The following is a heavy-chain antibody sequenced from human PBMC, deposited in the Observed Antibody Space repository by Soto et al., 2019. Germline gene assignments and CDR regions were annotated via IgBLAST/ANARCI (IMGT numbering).Heavy chain of an antibody. CDR3: ARFRRNYFDY. CDR1: GDSMSGFY. CDR2: INYVGRTS. Sequence: SETLSLTCTVSGDSMSGFYWSWIRQTPGKGLEWIGYINYVGRTSYYSPSLQSRVTISLDSSKNQFSLILSSVTAADTAVYFCARFRRNYFDYWGQGTLVTVSS. J-gene: IGHJ4*02. V-gene: IGHV4-59*01. D-gene: IGHD3-10*01.